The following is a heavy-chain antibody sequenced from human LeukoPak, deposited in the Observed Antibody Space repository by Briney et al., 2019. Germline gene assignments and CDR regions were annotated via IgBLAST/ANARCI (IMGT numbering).Heavy chain of an antibody. J-gene: IGHJ4*02. CDR2: LYSGRTT. CDR3: VRHDGRGGATMGALDS. D-gene: IGHD5-12*01. CDR1: TDSISSSGHH. V-gene: IGHV4-39*01. Sequence: PSETLSLTCTVSTDSISSSGHHWGWIRQSPGKGLEWIGSLYSGRTTYYNPSLNSRATISVATSKNQFSLQLNSLTAADTAVYYCVRHDGRGGATMGALDSWGQGSLVTVSS.